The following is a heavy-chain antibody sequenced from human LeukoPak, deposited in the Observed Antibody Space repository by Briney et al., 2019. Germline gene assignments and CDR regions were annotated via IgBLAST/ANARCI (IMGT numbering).Heavy chain of an antibody. CDR3: AREGDGYNLGIFYYFDY. CDR2: IYYSGST. J-gene: IGHJ4*02. D-gene: IGHD5-24*01. V-gene: IGHV4-59*12. Sequence: SETLSLTCTVSGGSISSYYWSWIRQPPGKGLEWIGSIYYSGSTYYNPSLKSRVTISVDTSKNQFSLKLSSVTAADTAVYYCAREGDGYNLGIFYYFDYWGQGTLVTVSS. CDR1: GGSISSYY.